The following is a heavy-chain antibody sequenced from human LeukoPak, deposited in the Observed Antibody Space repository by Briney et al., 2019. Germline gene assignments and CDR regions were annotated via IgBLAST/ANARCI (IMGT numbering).Heavy chain of an antibody. CDR2: ISYDGSTE. CDR1: GFTFSPYA. J-gene: IGHJ6*02. V-gene: IGHV3-30-3*01. Sequence: PGGSLRLSCAASGFTFSPYAIHWVRQAPGKGLEWVAVISYDGSTEYYADSVKGRFTISRDNSKNTLFLQMNSLRAEDTAVYYCARDISTSCDICPPDVWGQGTTVTVSS. CDR3: ARDISTSCDICPPDV. D-gene: IGHD2-2*02.